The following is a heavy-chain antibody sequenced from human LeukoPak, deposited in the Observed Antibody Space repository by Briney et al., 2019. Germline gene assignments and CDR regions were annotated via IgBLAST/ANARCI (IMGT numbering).Heavy chain of an antibody. D-gene: IGHD3-10*01. CDR3: ARDERDYYGSGSYYNVYYYYYMDV. V-gene: IGHV3-7*01. J-gene: IGHJ6*03. CDR1: GFTFSSYW. CDR2: IKQDGSEK. Sequence: GGSLRPSCAASGFTFSSYWMSWVRQAPGKGLEWVANIKQDGSEKYYVDSVKGRFTISRDNAKNSLYLQMNSLRAEDTAVYYCARDERDYYGSGSYYNVYYYYYMDVWGKGTTVTISS.